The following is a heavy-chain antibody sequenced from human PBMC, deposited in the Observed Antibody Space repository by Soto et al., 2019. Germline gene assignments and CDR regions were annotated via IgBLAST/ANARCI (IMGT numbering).Heavy chain of an antibody. CDR1: GGSISSGDYY. V-gene: IGHV4-30-4*01. CDR2: IYYSGST. CDR3: ARASIAARTSDY. J-gene: IGHJ4*02. Sequence: SETLSLTCTVSGGSISSGDYYWSWIRQPPGKGLEWIGYIYYSGSTYYNPSLKSRVTISVDTSKNQFSLKLSSVTAADTAVYYCARASIAARTSDYWGQGTLVTVSS. D-gene: IGHD6-6*01.